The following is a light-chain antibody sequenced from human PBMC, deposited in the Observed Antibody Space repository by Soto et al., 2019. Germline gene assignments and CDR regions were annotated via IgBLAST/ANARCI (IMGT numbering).Light chain of an antibody. CDR1: QSVSSY. CDR3: QQRSTWPFT. V-gene: IGKV3-11*01. Sequence: EIVLTQSPATLSLSPGERATLSCRASQSVSSYLAWYHQKPGQAPRLLIYDASNRATGIPARFSGSGSGTDFTLTISSLEPEDFAVYYCQQRSTWPFTFGHGTKVDIK. J-gene: IGKJ3*01. CDR2: DAS.